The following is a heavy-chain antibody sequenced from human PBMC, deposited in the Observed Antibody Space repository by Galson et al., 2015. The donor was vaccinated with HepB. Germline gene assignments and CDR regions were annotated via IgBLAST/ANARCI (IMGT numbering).Heavy chain of an antibody. CDR2: VSGYGDST. CDR1: GFTFTSHA. Sequence: SLSLSCAASGFTFTSHAMSWVRQAPGKGLEWVSTVSGYGDSTYYADSVKGRFTISRDNSKNTLFLQMNSLRVEDTAVYYCAKSGPDYWGQGTLVTVSS. J-gene: IGHJ4*02. V-gene: IGHV3-23*01. CDR3: AKSGPDY.